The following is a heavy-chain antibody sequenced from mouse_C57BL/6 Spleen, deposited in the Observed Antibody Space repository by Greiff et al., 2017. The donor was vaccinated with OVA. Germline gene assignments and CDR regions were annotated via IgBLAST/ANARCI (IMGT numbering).Heavy chain of an antibody. Sequence: QVQLQQSGAELARPGASVKLSCKASGYTFTSYGISWVKQRTGQGLEWIGEIYPRSGNTYYNEEFKGKATLTADKSSSTAYMELRSLTSEDSAVYFCARGGHDGYEAYWGQGTLVTVSA. D-gene: IGHD2-3*01. CDR2: IYPRSGNT. CDR3: ARGGHDGYEAY. J-gene: IGHJ3*01. CDR1: GYTFTSYG. V-gene: IGHV1-81*01.